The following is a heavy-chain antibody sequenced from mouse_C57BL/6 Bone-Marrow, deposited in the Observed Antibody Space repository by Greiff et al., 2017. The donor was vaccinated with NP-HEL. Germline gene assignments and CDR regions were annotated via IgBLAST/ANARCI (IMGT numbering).Heavy chain of an antibody. Sequence: EVQLVESGGGLVQSGRSLRLSCATSGFTFSDFYMEWVRQAPGKGLEWIAASRNKANDYTTEYSASVKGRFIVSRDTSQSILYLQMNALRAEDTAIYYCAREGTGYYFDYWGQGTTLTVSS. CDR3: AREGTGYYFDY. V-gene: IGHV7-1*01. CDR2: SRNKANDYTT. D-gene: IGHD4-1*01. J-gene: IGHJ2*01. CDR1: GFTFSDFY.